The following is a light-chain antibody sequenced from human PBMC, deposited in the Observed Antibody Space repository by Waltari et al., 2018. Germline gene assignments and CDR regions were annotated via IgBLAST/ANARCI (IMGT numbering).Light chain of an antibody. J-gene: IGKJ2*01. CDR3: LQYGGSPPYT. Sequence: ELVLTQSPGTLSLSPGERVTLSCKASQGVAYTYVSWYQHKSGQAPRLLISGTSNRATGIPERISGSGSVTDFTLTISRLEPEYSAVYYCLQYGGSPPYTFGPGTRLEI. V-gene: IGKV3-20*01. CDR1: QGVAYTY. CDR2: GTS.